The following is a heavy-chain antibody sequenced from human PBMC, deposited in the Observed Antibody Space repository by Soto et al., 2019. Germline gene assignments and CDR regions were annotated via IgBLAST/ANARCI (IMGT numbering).Heavy chain of an antibody. D-gene: IGHD2-15*01. CDR3: AKDTPDEYYSGGSCYSVIY. Sequence: GGSLRLSCAASGFTFSSYAMSWVRQAPGKGLEWVSAISGSGGSTYYADSVKGRFTISRDNSKNTLYLQMNSLRAEDTAVYYCAKDTPDEYYSGGSCYSVIYWGQGTLVTVSS. V-gene: IGHV3-23*01. J-gene: IGHJ4*02. CDR1: GFTFSSYA. CDR2: ISGSGGST.